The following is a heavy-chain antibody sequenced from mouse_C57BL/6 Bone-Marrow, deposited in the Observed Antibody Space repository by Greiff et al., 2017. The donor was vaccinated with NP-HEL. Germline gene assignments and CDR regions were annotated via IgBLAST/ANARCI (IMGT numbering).Heavy chain of an antibody. CDR2: IYPRSGNT. Sequence: VQLKESGAELARPGASVKLSCKASGYTFTSYGISWVKQRTGQGLEWIGEIYPRSGNTYYNEKFKGKATLTADKSSSTAYMELRSLTSEDSAVYFCARVDYSNLFAYWGQGTLVTVSA. V-gene: IGHV1-81*01. D-gene: IGHD2-5*01. CDR1: GYTFTSYG. J-gene: IGHJ3*01. CDR3: ARVDYSNLFAY.